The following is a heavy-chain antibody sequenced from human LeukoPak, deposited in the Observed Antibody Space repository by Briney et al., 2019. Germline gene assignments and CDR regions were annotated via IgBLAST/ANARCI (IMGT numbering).Heavy chain of an antibody. J-gene: IGHJ4*02. CDR2: ISGSGGST. Sequence: PSGGSLRLSCAASGFTFSSYAMSWVRQAPGKGLEWVSAISGSGGSTYYADSVKGRFTISRDNSKNTLYLQMNSLRAEDTAVYYCAKDRYSSGWYDYFDYWGQGTLVTVSS. CDR1: GFTFSSYA. CDR3: AKDRYSSGWYDYFDY. D-gene: IGHD6-19*01. V-gene: IGHV3-23*01.